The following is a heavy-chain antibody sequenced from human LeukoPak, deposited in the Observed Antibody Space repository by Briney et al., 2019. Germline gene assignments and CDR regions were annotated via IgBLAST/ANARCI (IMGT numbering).Heavy chain of an antibody. D-gene: IGHD3-22*01. CDR1: GDSISSGNYY. J-gene: IGHJ4*02. V-gene: IGHV4-61*02. CDR3: ARVTTGGYYNC. Sequence: SETLSLTCSVSGDSISSGNYYWTWIRQPAGKGLEWIGRIYCTGSTNYNPSLKSRVTISVDTSKNQFSLRLSSVTAADTAVYYCARVTTGGYYNCWGQGTLVTVS. CDR2: IYCTGST.